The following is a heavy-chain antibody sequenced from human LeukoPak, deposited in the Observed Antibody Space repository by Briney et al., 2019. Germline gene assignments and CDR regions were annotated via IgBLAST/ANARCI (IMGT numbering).Heavy chain of an antibody. CDR2: IYSSGNT. Sequence: SETLSLTCTVSGGSISSDYWSWIRQPAGKGLEWIGRIYSSGNTNYNPSLKSRVTMSVDTSKNQFSLKLRSVTAADTAVYYCARSPQNPGYSSGWYWYFDLWGRGTLVTVSS. D-gene: IGHD6-19*01. J-gene: IGHJ2*01. CDR3: ARSPQNPGYSSGWYWYFDL. V-gene: IGHV4-4*07. CDR1: GGSISSDY.